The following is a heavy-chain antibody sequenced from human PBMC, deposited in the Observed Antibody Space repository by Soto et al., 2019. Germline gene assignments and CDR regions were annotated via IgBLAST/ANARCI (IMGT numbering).Heavy chain of an antibody. CDR2: IYPGDSDT. CDR1: GYSFTNYW. V-gene: IGHV5-51*01. D-gene: IGHD6-19*01. J-gene: IGHJ4*02. CDR3: AIQHPLDSSAWYN. Sequence: GESLKISCKASGYSFTNYWIGWVRQMPGKGLEWMGTIYPGDSDTRYSPSFQGQVTFSFDKSINTAYLHWTSLKASDTAIYYCAIQHPLDSSAWYNWGQGTLVTVS.